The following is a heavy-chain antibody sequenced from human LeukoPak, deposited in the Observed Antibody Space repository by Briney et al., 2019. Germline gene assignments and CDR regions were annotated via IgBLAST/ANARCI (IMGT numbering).Heavy chain of an antibody. V-gene: IGHV4-34*01. J-gene: IGHJ4*02. CDR3: ARGPPDSSGYYSLMGY. D-gene: IGHD3-22*01. Sequence: PSETLSLTCAVYGGSFSGYYWSWIRQPPGKGLEWIREINHSGSTNYNPSLKSRVTISVDTSKNQFSLKLSSVTAADTAVYYCARGPPDSSGYYSLMGYWGQGTLVTVSS. CDR1: GGSFSGYY. CDR2: INHSGST.